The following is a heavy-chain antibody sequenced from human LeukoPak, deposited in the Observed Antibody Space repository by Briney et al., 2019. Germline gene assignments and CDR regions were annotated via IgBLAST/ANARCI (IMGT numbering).Heavy chain of an antibody. D-gene: IGHD6-13*01. CDR1: GGSISSYY. CDR3: ARSAAAGTNWYYGMDV. J-gene: IGHJ6*04. Sequence: KPSETLSLTCTVSGGSISSYYWSWIRQPPGKGLEWIGYIYYSGSTNYNPSLKSRVTISVDTSKNQFSLKLSSVTAADTAVYYCARSAAAGTNWYYGMDVWGKGTMVTVSS. CDR2: IYYSGST. V-gene: IGHV4-59*01.